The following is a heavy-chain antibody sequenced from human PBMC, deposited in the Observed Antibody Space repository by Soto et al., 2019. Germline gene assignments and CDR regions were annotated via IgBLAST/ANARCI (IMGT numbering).Heavy chain of an antibody. D-gene: IGHD5-12*01. J-gene: IGHJ6*02. V-gene: IGHV1-69*19. Sequence: QVLLEQSGAEVKKPGSSVKVSCKAPGGTFSSYALTWVRQAPGQGLEWMGGIIPIFGTKYAERYQGRLTIIADESTSTAYMELSSLRSEDTAVYYCARWPTYYYYGLDVWGQGTTVTVSS. CDR2: IIPIFGT. CDR3: ARWPTYYYYGLDV. CDR1: GGTFSSYA.